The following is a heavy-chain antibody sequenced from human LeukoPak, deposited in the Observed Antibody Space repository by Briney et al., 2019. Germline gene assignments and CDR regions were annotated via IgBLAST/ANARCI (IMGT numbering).Heavy chain of an antibody. J-gene: IGHJ6*02. V-gene: IGHV3-33*01. CDR2: IWYDGSNK. Sequence: GGSLRLSCAASGFTFSSYGMHWVRQAPGKGLEWVAVIWYDGSNKYYADSVKGRFTISRDNSMNTLYLQMNSLRAEDTAVYYCARVEDIVVVPAYYGMDVWGQGTTVTVSS. CDR3: ARVEDIVVVPAYYGMDV. CDR1: GFTFSSYG. D-gene: IGHD2-2*01.